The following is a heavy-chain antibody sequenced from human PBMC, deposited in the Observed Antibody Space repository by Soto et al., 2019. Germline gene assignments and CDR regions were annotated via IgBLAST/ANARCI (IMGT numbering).Heavy chain of an antibody. J-gene: IGHJ4*02. D-gene: IGHD2-15*01. V-gene: IGHV5-51*01. CDR1: GYSFSTYW. Sequence: GESLKISCKGSGYSFSTYWIGWVRQIPGKGLEWMGLIFPSDSETTYSPSLQGHVSISADTSTSTAYLQWNSLKTSDSAIYYCARQGPGSYWGQGTQVTVPQ. CDR3: ARQGPGSY. CDR2: IFPSDSET.